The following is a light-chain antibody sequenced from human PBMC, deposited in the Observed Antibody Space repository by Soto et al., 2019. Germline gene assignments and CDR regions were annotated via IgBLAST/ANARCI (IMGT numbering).Light chain of an antibody. V-gene: IGKV3-20*01. CDR1: QSVSSSY. CDR2: GAS. J-gene: IGKJ2*01. Sequence: EIVLTQSPGTLSLSPGERATLSCRASQSVSSSYLAWYQQKPGPAPRLLIYGASSRATGIPDRFSGSGSGTDFTLTISRLEPDDFAVYYCQQYGSSPPYTFGQGTKLEIK. CDR3: QQYGSSPPYT.